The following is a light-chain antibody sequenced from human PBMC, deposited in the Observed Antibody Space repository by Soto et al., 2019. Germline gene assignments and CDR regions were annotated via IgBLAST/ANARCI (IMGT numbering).Light chain of an antibody. CDR2: TVS. V-gene: IGKV2-30*01. J-gene: IGKJ5*01. Sequence: VVMTQSPLSLPVTLGQPASISCRSSQSLVYSDGNAYLNWFHQRPGQSPRRLIYTVSNRDSGVPDRFSGRGSGTDFTLKISRVEAEDVGVYYCMKGTYGPITFGQGTRLEIE. CDR3: MKGTYGPIT. CDR1: QSLVYSDGNAY.